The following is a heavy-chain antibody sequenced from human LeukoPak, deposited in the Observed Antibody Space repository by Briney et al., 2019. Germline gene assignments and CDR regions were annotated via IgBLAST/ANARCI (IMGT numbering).Heavy chain of an antibody. J-gene: IGHJ4*02. CDR3: ALYNPIAAAGYGD. D-gene: IGHD6-13*01. Sequence: SETQSLTCTVSGGSISSGSYYWSWIRQPAGKGLEWIGRIYTSGSTNYNPSLKSRVTISVDTSKNQFSLKLSSVTAADTAVYYCALYNPIAAAGYGDWGQGTLATVSS. CDR1: GGSISSGSYY. CDR2: IYTSGST. V-gene: IGHV4-61*02.